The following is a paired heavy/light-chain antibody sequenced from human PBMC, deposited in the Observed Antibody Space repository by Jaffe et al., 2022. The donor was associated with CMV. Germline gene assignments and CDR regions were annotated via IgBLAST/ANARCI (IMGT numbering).Light chain of an antibody. CDR1: QSISSY. J-gene: IGKJ3*01. CDR2: AAS. CDR3: QQSYSTPV. V-gene: IGKV1-39*01. Sequence: DIQLTQSPSSLSASVGDRVTITCRANQSISSYLNWYQQSPGKAPKLLIHAASSLQSGVPSRFSGSGSGTDFTLTITSLQREDFATYYCQQSYSTPVFGPGTKVDI.
Heavy chain of an antibody. J-gene: IGHJ3*02. CDR1: GGTFSSYA. Sequence: QVQLVQSAAEVKKPGSSVKVSCKTSGGTFSSYAISWVRQAPGQGLEWMGGVLPFFGTSNYAQKFQGRVTITADASTSTAFMELSSLTSDDTAVYYCARDGFTSGPYRDAFDIWGQGTMVTVSS. D-gene: IGHD2-2*03. CDR2: VLPFFGTS. CDR3: ARDGFTSGPYRDAFDI. V-gene: IGHV1-69*01.